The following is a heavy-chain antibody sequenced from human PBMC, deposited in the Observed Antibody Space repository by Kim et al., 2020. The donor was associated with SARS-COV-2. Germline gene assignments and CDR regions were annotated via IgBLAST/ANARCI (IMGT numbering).Heavy chain of an antibody. CDR3: AGGDDSKKVGY. Sequence: GGSLRLSCAVSGFTVGTNYMNWVRQAPGKGLEWVSLFHFGGDTFYADSVKGRFTTSRDTSKNTVYLQMNDLRVDDTAVYFCAGGDDSKKVGYWGQGTLVAVSS. D-gene: IGHD2-21*02. CDR1: GFTVGTNY. CDR2: FHFGGDT. V-gene: IGHV3-53*01. J-gene: IGHJ4*02.